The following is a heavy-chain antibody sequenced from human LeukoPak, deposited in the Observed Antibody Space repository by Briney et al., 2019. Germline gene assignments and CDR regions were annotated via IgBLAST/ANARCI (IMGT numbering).Heavy chain of an antibody. J-gene: IGHJ4*02. D-gene: IGHD4/OR15-4a*01. CDR1: GGTFSSYA. V-gene: IGHV1-69*13. CDR3: ARVVHRRYYFDY. CDR2: IIPIFGTA. Sequence: GASVKVSCKASGGTFSSYAISWVRQAPGQGFEWMGGIIPIFGTANYAQKFQGRVTITADESTSTAYMELSSLRSEDTAVYYCARVVHRRYYFDYWGQGTLVTVSS.